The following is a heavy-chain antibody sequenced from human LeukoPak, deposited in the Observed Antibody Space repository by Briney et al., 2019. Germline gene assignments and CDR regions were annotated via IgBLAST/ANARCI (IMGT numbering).Heavy chain of an antibody. V-gene: IGHV3-30*04. CDR3: ARVQQELAYDY. Sequence: GRSLRLSCAASGFTFSAYPMYWVRHSPGKGLDWVAVISYDGTKKYYADSVKGRLTISRDNSDNTLYLQMNDLRAEDTALYYCARVQQELAYDYWGQGTLVTVSS. CDR1: GFTFSAYP. CDR2: ISYDGTKK. J-gene: IGHJ4*02. D-gene: IGHD6-13*01.